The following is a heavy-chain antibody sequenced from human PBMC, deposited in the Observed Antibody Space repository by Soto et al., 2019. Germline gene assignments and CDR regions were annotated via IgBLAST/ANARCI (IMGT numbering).Heavy chain of an antibody. CDR2: ISYDGSNK. CDR3: ARDRCSSTSCYNSDGMDV. V-gene: IGHV3-30-3*01. Sequence: QVQLVESGGGVVQPGRSLRLSCAASGFTFSSYAMHWVRQAPGKGLEWVAVISYDGSNKYYADSVKGRFTISRDNSKNTLYLQMNSLSAEDTAVYYCARDRCSSTSCYNSDGMDVWGQGTTVTVS. D-gene: IGHD2-2*02. J-gene: IGHJ6*02. CDR1: GFTFSSYA.